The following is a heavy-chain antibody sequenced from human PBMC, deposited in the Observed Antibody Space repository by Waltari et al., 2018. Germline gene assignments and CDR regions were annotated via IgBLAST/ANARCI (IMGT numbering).Heavy chain of an antibody. D-gene: IGHD2-8*01. V-gene: IGHV4-39*01. CDR3: ARLDPNGFDDS. Sequence: QLQLQESGPGLVKPSETLSLTCFVSGDSMTSRSYSLGWIRQSPGRGLEWVGQMYITGLSEYNPSLRSRVSISIDRSKSQFSLTLTSLTAADTAVYHCARLDPNGFDDSWGQGTLVTVST. J-gene: IGHJ4*02. CDR1: GDSMTSRSYS. CDR2: MYITGLS.